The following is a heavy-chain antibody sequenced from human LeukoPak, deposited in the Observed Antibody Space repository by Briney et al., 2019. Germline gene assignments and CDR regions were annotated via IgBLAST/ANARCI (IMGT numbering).Heavy chain of an antibody. CDR2: ISPYTTKT. V-gene: IGHV1-18*01. D-gene: IGHD1-26*01. Sequence: ASVKVSCEASGYTFISYGITWVRQAPGQGLEWMGWISPYTTKTNYAQSLQGRVTMTTDTSTSTAYMELRSLRSDDTAVYYCARAGGVGPTAPPDYYSYQMDVWGKGTTVTVSS. CDR3: ARAGGVGPTAPPDYYSYQMDV. CDR1: GYTFISYG. J-gene: IGHJ6*03.